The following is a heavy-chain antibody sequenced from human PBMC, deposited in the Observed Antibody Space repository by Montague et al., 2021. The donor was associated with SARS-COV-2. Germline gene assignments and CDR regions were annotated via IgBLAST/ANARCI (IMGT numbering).Heavy chain of an antibody. CDR1: GGSISSGNW. CDR2: SIIVGAP. J-gene: IGHJ3*02. D-gene: IGHD2-21*02. V-gene: IGHV4-4*02. CDR3: ARRTWGDSGVFDI. Sequence: SETLSLTCVVSGGSISSGNWWSWVRQPPGKGLDWIGESIIVGAPATKYNPSLKSRVTISADKSKNQFSLRVTSVTAADTAVYYCARRTWGDSGVFDIWGRGTKVIVSS.